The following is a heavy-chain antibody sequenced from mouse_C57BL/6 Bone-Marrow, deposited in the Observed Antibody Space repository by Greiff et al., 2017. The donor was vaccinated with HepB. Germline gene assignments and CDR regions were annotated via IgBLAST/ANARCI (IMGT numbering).Heavy chain of an antibody. CDR3: ASHSNYGAWFAY. V-gene: IGHV1-39*01. CDR2: INPNYGTT. J-gene: IGHJ3*01. D-gene: IGHD2-5*01. CDR1: GYSFTDYN. Sequence: EVKLMESGPELVKPGASVKISCKASGYSFTDYNMNWVKQSNGKSLEWIGVINPNYGTTSYNQKFKGKATLTVDQSSSTAYMQLNSLTSEDSAVYYCASHSNYGAWFAYWGQGTLVTVSA.